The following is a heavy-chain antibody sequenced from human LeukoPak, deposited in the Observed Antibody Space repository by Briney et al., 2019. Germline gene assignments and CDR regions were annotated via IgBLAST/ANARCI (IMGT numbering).Heavy chain of an antibody. Sequence: GGSLRLSCAASGFTFSSYSMNWVRQAPGKGLEWVAFIRYDGTNKYYADSVKGRFTISRDNSKNTLYLQTNCLRAEDTAVYYCARILDSAWGELGYWGQGTLVTVSS. CDR3: ARILDSAWGELGY. CDR2: IRYDGTNK. V-gene: IGHV3-30*02. J-gene: IGHJ4*02. CDR1: GFTFSSYS. D-gene: IGHD6-19*01.